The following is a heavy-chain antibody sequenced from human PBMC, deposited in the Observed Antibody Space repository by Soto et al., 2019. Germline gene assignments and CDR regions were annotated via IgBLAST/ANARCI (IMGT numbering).Heavy chain of an antibody. CDR1: GFIFSDYY. D-gene: IGHD3-22*01. V-gene: IGHV3-11*04. CDR2: ISGNGRII. J-gene: IGHJ4*02. Sequence: GGSLRLSCATSGFIFSDYYMHWIRQAPGKGLEWISYISGNGRIIQYADSVKGRFTITRDNAKNSLYLQMNSLRAEDTAVYYCARDSGYYVDYWGQGTLVTVSS. CDR3: ARDSGYYVDY.